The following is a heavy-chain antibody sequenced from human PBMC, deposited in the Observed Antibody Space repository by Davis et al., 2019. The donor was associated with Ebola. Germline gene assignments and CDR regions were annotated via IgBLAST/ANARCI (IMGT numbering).Heavy chain of an antibody. J-gene: IGHJ6*03. CDR3: ARDGGLIVNGYYYYYMDV. CDR2: INPNSGGT. CDR1: GYTFTGYH. Sequence: ASVKVSCKASGYTFTGYHMHWVRQAPGQGLEWMGWINPNSGGTNYAQKFQGWVTMTRDTSISTAYMELSRLRSDDTAVYYCARDGGLIVNGYYYYYMDVWGKGTTVTVSS. V-gene: IGHV1-2*04. D-gene: IGHD2/OR15-2a*01.